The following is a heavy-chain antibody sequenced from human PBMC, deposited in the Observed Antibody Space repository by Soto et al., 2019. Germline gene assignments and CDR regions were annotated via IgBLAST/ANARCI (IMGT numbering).Heavy chain of an antibody. J-gene: IGHJ4*02. V-gene: IGHV3-30-3*02. Sequence: GGSLRLSCAASGFTFSSYAMHWVRQAPGKGLEWVAVISYDGSNKYYADSVKGRFTISRDNSKNTLYLQMNSLRAEDTAVYYCAKIAARRGVDYWGQGTLVTVSS. CDR2: ISYDGSNK. D-gene: IGHD6-6*01. CDR3: AKIAARRGVDY. CDR1: GFTFSSYA.